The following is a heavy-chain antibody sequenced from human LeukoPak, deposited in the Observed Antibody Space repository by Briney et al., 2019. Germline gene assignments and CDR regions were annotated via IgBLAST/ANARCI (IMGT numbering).Heavy chain of an antibody. D-gene: IGHD6-19*01. Sequence: GRSLRLSCAASGFTFSSYAMHWVRQAPGKGLEWVAVISYDGSNKYYADSVKGRFTISRDNSKNTLYLQMNSLRAEDTAVYYCARDAKEYSSGWYIGVFDYWGQGTLVTVSS. CDR3: ARDAKEYSSGWYIGVFDY. V-gene: IGHV3-30-3*01. CDR1: GFTFSSYA. J-gene: IGHJ4*02. CDR2: ISYDGSNK.